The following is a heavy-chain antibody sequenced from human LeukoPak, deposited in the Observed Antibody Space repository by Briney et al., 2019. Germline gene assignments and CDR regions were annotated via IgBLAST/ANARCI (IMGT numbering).Heavy chain of an antibody. CDR1: GFTFSSFA. V-gene: IGHV3-23*01. CDR2: ISGGGGST. CDR3: STHSAHSYAQPVDY. J-gene: IGHJ4*02. Sequence: GGSQRLSCVASGFTFSSFAMSWVRQAPGKGLEWVSGISGGGGSTYYADSVKGRFTISRDNSKNTLYLQMNSLRAEDTAVYYCSTHSAHSYAQPVDYWGQGTLVTVSS. D-gene: IGHD5-18*01.